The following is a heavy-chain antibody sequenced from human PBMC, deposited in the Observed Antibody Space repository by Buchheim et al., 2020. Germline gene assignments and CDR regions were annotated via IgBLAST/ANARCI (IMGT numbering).Heavy chain of an antibody. CDR2: IFYSGST. J-gene: IGHJ4*02. D-gene: IGHD1-20*01. CDR1: GGSISNYY. Sequence: QVQLQESGPGLVKPSETLSLTCTVSGGSISNYYWSWIRQPPGKGLEWIGYIFYSGSTNYNPSLKSRFTISVDTSKNQFSLKLSSVTSADTAVYYCARAYKWNLDYWGQGTL. V-gene: IGHV4-59*01. CDR3: ARAYKWNLDY.